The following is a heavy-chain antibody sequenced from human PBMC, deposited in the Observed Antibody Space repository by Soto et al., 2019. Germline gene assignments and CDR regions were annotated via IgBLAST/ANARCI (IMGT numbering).Heavy chain of an antibody. CDR2: ISVYNGDT. V-gene: IGHV1-18*01. J-gene: IGHJ4*02. D-gene: IGHD6-6*01. Sequence: GASVKVSCKASGYTFNTYGISWVRQAPGQGLEWMGWISVYNGDTNYAQNLQGRVSMTADTSTSTAYMELMSLRSDDTAVYYCARSIGARPFYWGQGTLVTVSS. CDR3: ARSIGARPFY. CDR1: GYTFNTYG.